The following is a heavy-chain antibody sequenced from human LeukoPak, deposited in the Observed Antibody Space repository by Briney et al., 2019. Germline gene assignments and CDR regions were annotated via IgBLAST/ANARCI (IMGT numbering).Heavy chain of an antibody. CDR2: FDPEDGET. CDR1: GYTLAESS. Sequence: ASVKVSCKVSGYTLAESSMHWVRQAPGKGLEWMGGFDPEDGETIYAQKFQGRVTMTEDTSTDTAYMELSSLRSDDTAVYHCARDLVVVVAANYFDYWGQGTLVTVSS. V-gene: IGHV1-24*01. J-gene: IGHJ4*02. D-gene: IGHD2-15*01. CDR3: ARDLVVVVAANYFDY.